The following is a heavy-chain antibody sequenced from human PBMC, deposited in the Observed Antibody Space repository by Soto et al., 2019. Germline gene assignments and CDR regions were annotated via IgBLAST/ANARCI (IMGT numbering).Heavy chain of an antibody. CDR1: GYTFTSYY. V-gene: IGHV1-46*01. J-gene: IGHJ6*02. CDR3: ARDPSDGRYYDYVWGSYRYFSGAYGMDV. D-gene: IGHD3-16*02. CDR2: INPSGGST. Sequence: ASVKDSCKASGYTFTSYYMHWVRQAPGQGLEWMGIINPSGGSTSYAQKFQGRVTMTRDTSTSTVYMELSSLRSEDTAVYYCARDPSDGRYYDYVWGSYRYFSGAYGMDVWGQGTTVTVSS.